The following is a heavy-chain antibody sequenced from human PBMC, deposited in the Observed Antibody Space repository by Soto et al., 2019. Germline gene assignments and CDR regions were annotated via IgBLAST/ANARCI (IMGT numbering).Heavy chain of an antibody. J-gene: IGHJ6*03. V-gene: IGHV4-59*01. CDR2: IYYSGST. CDR3: ARVSRETTPESEAYYYYYYMDV. D-gene: IGHD1-1*01. CDR1: GGSISSYY. Sequence: SETLSLTCTVSGGSISSYYWSWIRQPPGKGLEWIGYIYYSGSTNYNPSLKSRVTISVDTSKNQFSLKLSSVTAADTAEYYCARVSRETTPESEAYYYYYYMDVWGKGTTVTVSS.